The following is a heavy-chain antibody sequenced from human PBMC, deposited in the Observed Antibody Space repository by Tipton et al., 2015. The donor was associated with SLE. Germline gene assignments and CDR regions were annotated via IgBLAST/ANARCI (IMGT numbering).Heavy chain of an antibody. V-gene: IGHV3-9*01. CDR3: ARGGYYYDSSGYPFDY. D-gene: IGHD3-22*01. CDR1: GFTFHDFG. Sequence: SLRLSCAASGFTFHDFGMHWVRQVPGRGLEWVSGINWNSDNIVYAESVRGRFTISRDNAKNSLYLQMNSLRAEDTAVYYCARGGYYYDSSGYPFDYWGQGTLVTVSS. CDR2: INWNSDNI. J-gene: IGHJ4*02.